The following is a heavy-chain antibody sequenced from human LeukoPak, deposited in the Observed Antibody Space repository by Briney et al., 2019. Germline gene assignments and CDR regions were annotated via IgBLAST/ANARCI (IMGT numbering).Heavy chain of an antibody. J-gene: IGHJ4*02. Sequence: GGSLRLSCAASGFTFSSYGMHWVRQAPGKGLEWVAVISYDGSNKYYADSVKGRFTISRDNSKNTLYLQMNSLRAEDTAVYYCAKDEGYSSSWYFLYFDYWGQGTLVTVSS. CDR1: GFTFSSYG. CDR3: AKDEGYSSSWYFLYFDY. CDR2: ISYDGSNK. D-gene: IGHD6-13*01. V-gene: IGHV3-30*18.